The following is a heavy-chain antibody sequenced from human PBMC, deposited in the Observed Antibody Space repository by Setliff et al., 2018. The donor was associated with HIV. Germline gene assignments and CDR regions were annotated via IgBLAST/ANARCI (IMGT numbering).Heavy chain of an antibody. CDR1: GFTFSSYT. J-gene: IGHJ3*02. CDR3: ARESDAFDI. Sequence: GGSLRLSCAASGFTFSSYTMHWVRQAPGKGLEWVAVITHDGSSKYYADSVKGRFTISRDNSKNTLYLQMNSPRADDTAVYYCARESDAFDIWGQGTMVTVSS. V-gene: IGHV3-30*01. CDR2: ITHDGSSK.